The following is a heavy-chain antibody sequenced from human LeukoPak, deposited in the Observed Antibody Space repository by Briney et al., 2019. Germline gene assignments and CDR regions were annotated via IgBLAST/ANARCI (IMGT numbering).Heavy chain of an antibody. J-gene: IGHJ4*02. CDR2: IYSGGKT. D-gene: IGHD3-10*01. CDR3: ARSPRTRTYYYGSGSYYNRYYFDY. CDR1: GFSVSSDY. Sequence: GGSLRLSCAASGFSVSSDYMSWVRQAPGKGLEWVSSIYSGGKTLYADSVKDRFTISRDNSENTLYLQMNSLRAEDTAVYYCARSPRTRTYYYGSGSYYNRYYFDYWGQGTLVTVSS. V-gene: IGHV3-66*01.